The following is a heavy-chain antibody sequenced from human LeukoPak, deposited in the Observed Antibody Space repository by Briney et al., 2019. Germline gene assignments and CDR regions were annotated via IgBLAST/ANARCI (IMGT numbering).Heavy chain of an antibody. CDR3: ARDLASNVDTDIDY. CDR1: GYTFTSYG. V-gene: IGHV1-18*01. D-gene: IGHD5-18*01. Sequence: GASVKVSCKASGYTFTSYGISWVRQAPGQGLEWMGWISAYNGNTNYAQKLQGRVTMTTDTSTSTAYMELRSLRSDDTAVYYCARDLASNVDTDIDYWGQGTLVTVSS. J-gene: IGHJ4*02. CDR2: ISAYNGNT.